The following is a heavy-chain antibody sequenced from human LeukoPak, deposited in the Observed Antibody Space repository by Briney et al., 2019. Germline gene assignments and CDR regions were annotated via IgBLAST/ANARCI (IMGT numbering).Heavy chain of an antibody. J-gene: IGHJ4*02. D-gene: IGHD3-22*01. CDR2: VSGSGGNT. CDR3: AKEYYYDGSGRPIFDY. V-gene: IGHV3-23*01. CDR1: GFTFSTYA. Sequence: GGSLRLSCAASGFTFSTYAMSWVRQAPGKGLEWVSEVSGSGGNTYYADSVKGRFTISRDNSKNTLYLQMNSLRAEDTALYYCAKEYYYDGSGRPIFDYWGQGTLVTVSS.